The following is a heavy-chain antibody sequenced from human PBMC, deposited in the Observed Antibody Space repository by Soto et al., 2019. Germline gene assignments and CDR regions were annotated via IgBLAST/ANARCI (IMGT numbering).Heavy chain of an antibody. V-gene: IGHV4-39*02. J-gene: IGHJ6*03. CDR3: ARDGGSRERYMDV. CDR2: IYHSGST. CDR1: LDSFSSTVYY. Sequence: SETLSLTFTVSLDSFSSTVYYWGWIRQPPGKGLEWIGSIYHSGSTFFNPSLQSRVTMSVDTSVKQFSLRLKSVTAADTAVYYCARDGGSRERYMDVWGKGTTVTVSS. D-gene: IGHD2-15*01.